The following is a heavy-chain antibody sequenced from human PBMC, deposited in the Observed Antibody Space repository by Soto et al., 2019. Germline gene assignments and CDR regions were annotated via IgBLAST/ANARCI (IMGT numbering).Heavy chain of an antibody. CDR1: GFNFNNYG. CDR2: ISSTSDYI. V-gene: IGHV3-21*01. Sequence: KPVGSLRLSCTASGFNFNNYGMSWVRQAPGKGLEWVSSISSTSDYIYYGDSVKGRFTISRDNAKNSLSLEMNSLRVEDTAVYYCTRVVYYDSSGFGLWGQGTMVTVSS. J-gene: IGHJ3*01. CDR3: TRVVYYDSSGFGL. D-gene: IGHD3-22*01.